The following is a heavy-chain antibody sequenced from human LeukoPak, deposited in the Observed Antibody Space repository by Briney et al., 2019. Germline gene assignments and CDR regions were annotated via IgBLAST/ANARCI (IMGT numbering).Heavy chain of an antibody. J-gene: IGHJ4*02. CDR2: IYSVVRT. Sequence: GGSLIPSCQASGFTLSSNYMSWVRQAPGNGLEWVAVIYSVVRTYYADSVNGPFTISRDNSKSTLYLQINSLKAEDTAVYYCARVQYSLYHSSYYFDYWGQGTLVTVSS. V-gene: IGHV3-53*01. D-gene: IGHD5-12*01. CDR1: GFTLSSNY. CDR3: ARVQYSLYHSSYYFDY.